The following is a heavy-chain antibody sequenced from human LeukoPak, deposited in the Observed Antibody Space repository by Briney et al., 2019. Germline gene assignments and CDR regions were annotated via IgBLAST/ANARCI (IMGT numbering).Heavy chain of an antibody. Sequence: KTSETLSLTCAVYGGSFSGYYWSWIRQPPGKGLEWIGEINHSGSTNYNPSLKSRVTISVDTSKNQFSLKLSSVTAADTAVYYCARTGYSSSWYRPNYYYYYMDVWGKGTTVTVSS. CDR3: ARTGYSSSWYRPNYYYYYMDV. J-gene: IGHJ6*03. D-gene: IGHD6-13*01. CDR2: INHSGST. V-gene: IGHV4-34*01. CDR1: GGSFSGYY.